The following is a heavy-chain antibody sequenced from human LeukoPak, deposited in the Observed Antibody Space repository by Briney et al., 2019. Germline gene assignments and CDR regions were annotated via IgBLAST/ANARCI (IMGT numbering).Heavy chain of an antibody. CDR2: IYYSGST. CDR1: GGSISSGDYY. J-gene: IGHJ4*02. D-gene: IGHD4-17*01. V-gene: IGHV4-61*08. CDR3: ARTDYGDYLDY. Sequence: KPSETLSLTCTVSGGSISSGDYYWSWSRQPPGKGLEWIGYIYYSGSTNYNPSLRSRVIISVDTSKNQFSLRLSSVTAADTAVYYCARTDYGDYLDYWGQGTLVTVSS.